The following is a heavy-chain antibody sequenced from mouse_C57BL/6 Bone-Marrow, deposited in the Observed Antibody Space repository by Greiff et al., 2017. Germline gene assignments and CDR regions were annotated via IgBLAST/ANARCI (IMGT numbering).Heavy chain of an antibody. J-gene: IGHJ4*01. CDR2: IDPANGNT. CDR1: GFNIKNTY. CDR3: ARDYYGSSPYYYAMDY. Sequence: EVQGVESVAELVRPGASVKLSCTASGFNIKNTYMHWVKQRPEQGLEWIGRIDPANGNTKYAPKFQGKATITADTSSNTAYLQLSSLTSEDTAIYYCARDYYGSSPYYYAMDYWGQGTSVTVSS. D-gene: IGHD1-1*01. V-gene: IGHV14-3*01.